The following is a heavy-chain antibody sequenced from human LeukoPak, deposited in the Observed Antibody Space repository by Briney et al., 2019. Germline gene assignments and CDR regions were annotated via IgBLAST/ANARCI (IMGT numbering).Heavy chain of an antibody. CDR1: GASMGSDSYS. V-gene: IGHV4-39*02. CDR3: ARRYKDMVVVPAVFYFDY. D-gene: IGHD2-2*01. J-gene: IGHJ4*02. CDR2: VYYSGST. Sequence: SETLSLTCNVSGASMGSDSYSWVWLRQPPGKALEWIGSVYYSGSTYYTPSLKSRVTISVDMPRNHFSLRLNSVAAADTAVYYCARRYKDMVVVPAVFYFDYWGRGILVTVSS.